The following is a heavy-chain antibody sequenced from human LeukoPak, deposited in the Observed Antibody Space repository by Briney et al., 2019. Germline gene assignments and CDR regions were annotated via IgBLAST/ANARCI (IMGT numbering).Heavy chain of an antibody. CDR1: GFTFTSSA. CDR2: IVVGSGNT. D-gene: IGHD6-13*01. CDR3: ASAARPYDAFDI. V-gene: IGHV1-58*01. J-gene: IGHJ3*02. Sequence: VASVKVSCKASGFTFTSSAVQWVRQARGQRLEWIGWIVVGSGNTNYAQKFQERVTITRDMSTSTAYMELSSLRSEDTAVYYCASAARPYDAFDIWGQGTMVTVSS.